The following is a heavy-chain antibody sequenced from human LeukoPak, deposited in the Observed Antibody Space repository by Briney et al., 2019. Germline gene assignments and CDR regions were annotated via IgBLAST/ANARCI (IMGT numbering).Heavy chain of an antibody. CDR3: AREGVCSSTSCSYWYFDL. J-gene: IGHJ2*01. CDR1: GYTFTSYY. Sequence: ASVKVSCKASGYTFTSYYIHWVRQAPGQGLEWMGIINPSGGSTSYAQKFQGRVTMTRDMSTSTVYMELSSLRSEDTAVYYCAREGVCSSTSCSYWYFDLWGRGTLVTVSS. CDR2: INPSGGST. V-gene: IGHV1-46*01. D-gene: IGHD2-2*01.